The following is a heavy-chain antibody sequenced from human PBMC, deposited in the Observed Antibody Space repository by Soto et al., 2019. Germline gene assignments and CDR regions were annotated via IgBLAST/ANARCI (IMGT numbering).Heavy chain of an antibody. V-gene: IGHV3-7*04. CDR2: LKPDGSEK. Sequence: EVQLVESGGGLVQPGGSLRLSCAASGFTFSSYGMVWVRQAPGNGLEWVANLKPDGSEKYYADSVKGRFTISRDNPRKSLDLPMNSMGDEDRAVYYCVRDAQRGAALDYWVQGTLVTVSS. CDR3: VRDAQRGAALDY. CDR1: GFTFSSYG. J-gene: IGHJ4*02. D-gene: IGHD3-10*01.